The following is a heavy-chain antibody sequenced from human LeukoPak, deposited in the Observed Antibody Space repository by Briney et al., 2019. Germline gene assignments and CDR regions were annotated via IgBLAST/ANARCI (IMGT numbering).Heavy chain of an antibody. CDR3: ARDAKTSYDFWSGYYDYYYYYYMDV. CDR2: ISSSSSTI. J-gene: IGHJ6*03. Sequence: GGSLRLSCAASGFTFSSYSMNWVRQAPGKGLEWVSYISSSSSTIYYADSVKGRFTISRDNAKNSLYLQMNSLRAEDTAVYYCARDAKTSYDFWSGYYDYYYYYYMDVWGKGTTVTVSS. CDR1: GFTFSSYS. D-gene: IGHD3-3*01. V-gene: IGHV3-48*01.